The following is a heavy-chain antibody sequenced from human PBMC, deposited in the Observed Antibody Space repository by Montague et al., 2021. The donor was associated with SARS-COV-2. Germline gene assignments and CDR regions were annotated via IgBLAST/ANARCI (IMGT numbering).Heavy chain of an antibody. V-gene: IGHV4-39*01. CDR1: GASISSSNYY. CDR2: IYYSGST. Sequence: SETLSLTCTVSGASISSSNYYWGWIRQPPGKGLDWIGSIYYSGSTYYNPSLKSRVTISIDTSKNQFSLKLSSVTAADTAVYYCARHRNNGDLPLDIGFDPWGQGTLVTVSS. CDR3: ARHRNNGDLPLDIGFDP. D-gene: IGHD4-17*01. J-gene: IGHJ5*02.